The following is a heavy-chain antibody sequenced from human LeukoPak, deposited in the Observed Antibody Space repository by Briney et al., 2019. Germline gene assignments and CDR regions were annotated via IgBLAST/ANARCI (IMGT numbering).Heavy chain of an antibody. CDR2: IWYDGTKK. Sequence: GGSLRLSCAASGFTFSTYVMSWVRQAPGKGLEWVAVIWYDGTKKYYADSVKGRLTISRDNSKNTLYLEMNSLRAEDTAVYYCARDRAVRYFDYWGQGTLVTVSS. V-gene: IGHV3-33*08. CDR1: GFTFSTYV. CDR3: ARDRAVRYFDY. J-gene: IGHJ4*02.